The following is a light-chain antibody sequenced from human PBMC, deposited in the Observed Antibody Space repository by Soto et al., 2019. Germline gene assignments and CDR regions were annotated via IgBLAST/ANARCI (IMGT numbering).Light chain of an antibody. CDR2: DTS. CDR3: QPYNNWPLT. CDR1: QSVSSY. Sequence: IVLTQSPATLSLSTGERATLSWTASQSVSSYLAWYQHKPGQTPRLLIYDTSTRATGVPARFSGSGSGPEFTLTINSLQSEDFAIYYCQPYNNWPLTFGGGTKVDIK. V-gene: IGKV3-15*01. J-gene: IGKJ4*01.